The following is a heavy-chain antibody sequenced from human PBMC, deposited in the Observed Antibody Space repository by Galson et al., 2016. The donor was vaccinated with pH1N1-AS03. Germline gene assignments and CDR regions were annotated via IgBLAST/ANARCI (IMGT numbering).Heavy chain of an antibody. CDR2: TYYRSKWSN. Sequence: CAISGDSVSSNSVAWNWIRQSPSRGLEWLGRTYYRSKWSNEYPTSVKSRITINSDTSKNQFSLQLNSVTPEDTALYFCARQIKGGMDVWGQGTTVTVSS. CDR3: ARQIKGGMDV. CDR1: GDSVSSNSVA. J-gene: IGHJ6*02. V-gene: IGHV6-1*01. D-gene: IGHD5-24*01.